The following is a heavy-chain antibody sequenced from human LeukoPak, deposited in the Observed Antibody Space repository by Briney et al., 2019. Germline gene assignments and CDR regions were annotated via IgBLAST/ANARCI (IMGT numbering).Heavy chain of an antibody. D-gene: IGHD6-13*01. CDR2: ISRTGNSI. CDR1: GFTLSSYE. V-gene: IGHV3-48*03. CDR3: ARGPYSSNWYVDY. Sequence: PGGSLRLSCAASGFTLSSYEMNWGRLAPGKRLEWISYISRTGNSIYYADSVKGRFTISRDSAKNSLYLQMNSLRAEDTAVYYCARGPYSSNWYVDYWGQGTLVTVAS. J-gene: IGHJ4*02.